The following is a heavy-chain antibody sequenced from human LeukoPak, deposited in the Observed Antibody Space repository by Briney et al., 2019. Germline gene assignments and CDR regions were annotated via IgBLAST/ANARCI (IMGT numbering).Heavy chain of an antibody. CDR2: IHFSGST. J-gene: IGHJ4*02. CDR1: GGSLNSYY. D-gene: IGHD1-26*01. V-gene: IGHV4-59*01. Sequence: PSETLSLTCTVSGGSLNSYYWSWIRKPPGKGLEWIGYIHFSGSTNYNPSLKSRVTISVDTSKNQVSLKLRSLTAEDTAVYYCARYGRGYLRFDYWGQGTLVTVSS. CDR3: ARYGRGYLRFDY.